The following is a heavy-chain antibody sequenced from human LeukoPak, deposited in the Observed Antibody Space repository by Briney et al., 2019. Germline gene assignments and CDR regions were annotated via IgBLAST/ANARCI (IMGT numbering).Heavy chain of an antibody. J-gene: IGHJ3*01. D-gene: IGHD2-8*01. CDR3: ARVQGHPPNGLDV. V-gene: IGHV3-74*01. CDR2: INSDASST. Sequence: GESLRLSCAASGFTFSSYWMHWVRQAPGKGLVWVSRINSDASSTSYADPVKGRFTISRDNAKNTLYLQMNSLRAEDTAVYYCARVQGHPPNGLDVWGQGTMVTVSS. CDR1: GFTFSSYW.